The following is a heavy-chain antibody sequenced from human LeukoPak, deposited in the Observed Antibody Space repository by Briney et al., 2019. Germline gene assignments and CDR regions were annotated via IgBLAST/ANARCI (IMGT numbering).Heavy chain of an antibody. CDR3: TSFVGAMVRGVIIL. CDR2: IRSKANIYET. D-gene: IGHD3-10*01. J-gene: IGHJ4*02. CDR1: GFTFSGSA. V-gene: IGHV3-73*01. Sequence: GGSLRLSCAASGFTFSGSAMHWVRQASGKGLEWVGRIRSKANIYETAYAASVKGRFTISRDDSKNTAYLQMNSLKTEDTAVYYCTSFVGAMVRGVIILWGQGTLVTVSS.